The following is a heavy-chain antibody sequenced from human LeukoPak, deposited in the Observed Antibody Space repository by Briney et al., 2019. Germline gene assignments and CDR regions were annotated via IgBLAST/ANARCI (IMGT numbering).Heavy chain of an antibody. Sequence: GASVKVSCKASGYTFTGYYMHRVRQAPGQGLEWMGWINPNSGGTNYAQKFQGRVTMTRDTSISTAYMELSRLRSDDTAVYYCAREYYDILTGYHDYWGQGTLVTVSS. CDR3: AREYYDILTGYHDY. D-gene: IGHD3-9*01. V-gene: IGHV1-2*02. CDR2: INPNSGGT. CDR1: GYTFTGYY. J-gene: IGHJ4*02.